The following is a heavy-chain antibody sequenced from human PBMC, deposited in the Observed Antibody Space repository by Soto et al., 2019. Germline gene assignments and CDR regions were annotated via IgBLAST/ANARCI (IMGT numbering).Heavy chain of an antibody. CDR1: TFGRNT. J-gene: IGHJ4*02. V-gene: IGHV1-69*01. D-gene: IGHD3-22*01. Sequence: LVQSGAEVKKPGSSVRVSCKATFGRNTVCWVRQAPGQGPEWVGGISPFVGITHYAQKFQGRVTITADESTSTAYMELGSLTSDDTAVYYCAKTHFYETGGVFDYFDYWGQGTLVTVSS. CDR2: ISPFVGIT. CDR3: AKTHFYETGGVFDYFDY.